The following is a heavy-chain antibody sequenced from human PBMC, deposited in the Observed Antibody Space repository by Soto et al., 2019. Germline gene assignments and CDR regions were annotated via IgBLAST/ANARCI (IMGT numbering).Heavy chain of an antibody. J-gene: IGHJ6*02. Sequence: VGSLRLSCVGSGFTFSTYSINWVRQAPGKGLEWVSSISSRSDIYYADSVKGRFTISRDNAKNSVSLQMNSLRAEDTAVYYCAREYTAWPLAYGLDVWGQGTTVTVSS. CDR2: ISSRSDI. CDR1: GFTFSTYS. CDR3: AREYTAWPLAYGLDV. V-gene: IGHV3-21*01. D-gene: IGHD2-2*02.